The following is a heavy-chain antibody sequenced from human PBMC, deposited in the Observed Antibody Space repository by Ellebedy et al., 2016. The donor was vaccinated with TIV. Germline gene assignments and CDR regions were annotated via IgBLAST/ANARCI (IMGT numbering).Heavy chain of an antibody. J-gene: IGHJ4*02. CDR3: ATRLGEGIQQWGGFDY. CDR2: TSGRGDKT. CDR1: GFMFSSYA. V-gene: IGHV3-23*01. D-gene: IGHD5-18*01. Sequence: PGGSLRLSCAATGFMFSSYAMTWVRQAPGKGLQWVSATSGRGDKTDYADSVKGRFTISRENSKNTLRLQMDTLRVEDTAVYYCATRLGEGIQQWGGFDYWGQGTLVTVSS.